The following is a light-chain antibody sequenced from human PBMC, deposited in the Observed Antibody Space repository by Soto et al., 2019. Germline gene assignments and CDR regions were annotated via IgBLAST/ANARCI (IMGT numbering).Light chain of an antibody. CDR3: GTWDSRLSGYVV. V-gene: IGLV1-51*02. J-gene: IGLJ2*01. CDR2: ESD. Sequence: QSALTQPPSASAAPGQKVTISCSGSNSNIGNNYVSWYQHVPGTAPRLVIYESDKRPPGIPDRFSGSKSGTSATLGITGLQTGDEADYYCGTWDSRLSGYVVFGGGTKLTVL. CDR1: NSNIGNNY.